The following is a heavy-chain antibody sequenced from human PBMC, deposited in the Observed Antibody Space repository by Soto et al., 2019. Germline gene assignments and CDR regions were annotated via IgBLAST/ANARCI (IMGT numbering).Heavy chain of an antibody. D-gene: IGHD3-10*01. V-gene: IGHV4-30-4*01. CDR2: IYYTGNT. Sequence: PSETLSLTCTVSGDSISSGDYYWSWIRQPPGKGLEWIGYIYYTGNTYYNPSLKSRVTITMDTSKNQLSLKLSSVTAADTAVYFCARDRVRGSRTYAVFDPWGQGTLVTVSS. J-gene: IGHJ5*02. CDR3: ARDRVRGSRTYAVFDP. CDR1: GDSISSGDYY.